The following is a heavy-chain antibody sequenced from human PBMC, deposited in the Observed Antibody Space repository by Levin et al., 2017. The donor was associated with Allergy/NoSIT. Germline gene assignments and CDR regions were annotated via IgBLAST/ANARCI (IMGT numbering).Heavy chain of an antibody. D-gene: IGHD3-10*01. CDR1: GFTFSNAW. J-gene: IGHJ4*02. Sequence: MAGGSLRLSCAASGFTFSNAWMSWVRQAPGKGLEWVGRIKSKTDGGTTDYAAPVKGRFTISRDDSKNTLYLQMNSLKTEDTAVYYCATVYFGDERLNYWGQGTLVTVSS. CDR2: IKSKTDGGTT. CDR3: ATVYFGDERLNY. V-gene: IGHV3-15*01.